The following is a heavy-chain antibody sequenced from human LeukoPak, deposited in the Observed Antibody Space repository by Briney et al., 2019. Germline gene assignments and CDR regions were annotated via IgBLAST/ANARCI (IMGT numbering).Heavy chain of an antibody. CDR1: GGSISSYY. D-gene: IGHD1-26*01. J-gene: IGHJ4*02. CDR2: IYYSGST. CDR3: ARHNSGSYYVDY. V-gene: IGHV4-59*08. Sequence: PSETLSLTCTVSGGSISSYYWSWIRQPPGKGLEWIGYIYYSGSTNYNPSLKSRVTISVDTSKNQFSLKLSSVTAADTAVYFCARHNSGSYYVDYWGQGTLVTVSS.